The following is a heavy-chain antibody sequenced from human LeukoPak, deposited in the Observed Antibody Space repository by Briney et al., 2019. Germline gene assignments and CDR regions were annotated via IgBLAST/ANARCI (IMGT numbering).Heavy chain of an antibody. V-gene: IGHV3-48*01. CDR2: IAFSSSII. J-gene: IGHJ4*02. Sequence: GGSLRLSCAASGFTFSSYSMNWVRQAPGKGLEWVSYIAFSSSIIYYADSVKGRFTISRDNSKNTLYLQMNSLRAEDTAVYYCAKDSGYYYGSGSSLPSYWGQGTLVTVSS. D-gene: IGHD3-10*01. CDR3: AKDSGYYYGSGSSLPSY. CDR1: GFTFSSYS.